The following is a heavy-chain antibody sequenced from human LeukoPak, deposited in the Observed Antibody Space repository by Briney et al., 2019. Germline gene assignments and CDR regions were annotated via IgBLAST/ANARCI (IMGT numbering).Heavy chain of an antibody. CDR3: ARVLLAEGATGLFDY. CDR1: GGTFKNYA. Sequence: SVKVSCKASGGTFKNYAINWVRQAPGQGLEWMGGIIPIFGTANYAQKFQGRVTITADESTSTAYMELSSLRSDDTAVYYCARVLLAEGATGLFDYWGQGTLVTVSS. CDR2: IIPIFGTA. V-gene: IGHV1-69*13. D-gene: IGHD1-26*01. J-gene: IGHJ4*02.